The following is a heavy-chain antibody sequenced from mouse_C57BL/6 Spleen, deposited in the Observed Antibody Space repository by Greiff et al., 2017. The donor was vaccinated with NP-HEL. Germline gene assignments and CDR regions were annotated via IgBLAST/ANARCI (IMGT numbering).Heavy chain of an antibody. CDR1: GYSITSGYD. V-gene: IGHV3-1*01. Sequence: DVQLQESGPGMVKPSQSLSLTCTVTGYSITSGYDWHWIRHFPGNKLEWMGYISYSGSTNYNPSLKSRISITHDTSKNHFFLTLNSVTTEDTATYYCARFYGNYGVDYWGQGTSVTVSS. D-gene: IGHD2-1*01. CDR2: ISYSGST. CDR3: ARFYGNYGVDY. J-gene: IGHJ4*01.